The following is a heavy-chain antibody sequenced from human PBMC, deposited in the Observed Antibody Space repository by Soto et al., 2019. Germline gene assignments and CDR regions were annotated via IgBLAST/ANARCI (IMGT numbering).Heavy chain of an antibody. V-gene: IGHV3-30*18. CDR1: GFTFSDYA. Sequence: VQLVESGRGVVQPGRSLRLSCAASGFTFSDYAMHWVRQAPGKGLEWVAVVSHDGRNTHYADSVKGRFTISRDSSKNTVSMEMTSLRAEDTAVYYCEKGGRQWLVTSDFNYWGQGALVTVSS. D-gene: IGHD6-19*01. CDR3: EKGGRQWLVTSDFNY. CDR2: VSHDGRNT. J-gene: IGHJ4*02.